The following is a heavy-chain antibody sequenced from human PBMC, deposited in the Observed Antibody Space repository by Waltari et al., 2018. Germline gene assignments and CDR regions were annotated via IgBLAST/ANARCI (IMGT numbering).Heavy chain of an antibody. CDR2: TSPICGTT. J-gene: IGHJ3*02. CDR1: GGTISSYA. CDR3: ARAITTTNHHAFDI. D-gene: IGHD3-3*01. V-gene: IGHV1-69*05. Sequence: QVQLVQSGAEVKKPGSSVKVCCKASGGTISSYAISGVRQAPGQGLEWMGGTSPICGTTNYAQKFQGRVTIPTDESTSTAYMELSSLRSEDTAVYYCARAITTTNHHAFDIWGQGTMVTVSS.